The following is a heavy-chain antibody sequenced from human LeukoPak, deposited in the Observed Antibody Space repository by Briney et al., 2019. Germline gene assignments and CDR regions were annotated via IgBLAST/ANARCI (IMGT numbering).Heavy chain of an antibody. CDR2: ISGSGGST. D-gene: IGHD3-22*01. CDR3: AKVLSKGGGYYLTDY. CDR1: GFTFSSYS. V-gene: IGHV3-23*01. Sequence: GGSLRLSCAASGFTFSSYSMSWVRQAPGKGLEWVSAISGSGGSTYYADSVKGRFTISRDNSKNTLYLQMNSLRPEDTAVYFCAKVLSKGGGYYLTDYWGQGTLVTVSS. J-gene: IGHJ4*02.